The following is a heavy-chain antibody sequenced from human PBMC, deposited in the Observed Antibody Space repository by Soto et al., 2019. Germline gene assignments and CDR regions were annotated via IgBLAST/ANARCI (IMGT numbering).Heavy chain of an antibody. D-gene: IGHD2-8*01. CDR3: ARDDMVVLMVYAVDYYYGMDV. CDR2: ISYDGSNK. J-gene: IGHJ6*02. CDR1: GFTFSSYA. Sequence: GGSLRLSCAASGFTFSSYAMHWVRQAPGKGLEWVAVISYDGSNKYYADSVKGRFTISRDNSKNTLYLQMNSLRAEDTAVYYCARDDMVVLMVYAVDYYYGMDVWGQGTTVTVSS. V-gene: IGHV3-30-3*01.